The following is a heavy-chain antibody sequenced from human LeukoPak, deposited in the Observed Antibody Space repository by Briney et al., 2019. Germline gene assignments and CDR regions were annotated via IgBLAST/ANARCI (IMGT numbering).Heavy chain of an antibody. CDR1: GFTFSSYW. Sequence: GGSLRLSCAASGFTFSSYWMHWVRQAPGKGLVWVSRINSDGSSTIYADSVKGRFTISRDNDKNTLYLQMNSLRAEDTAVYYCARRGSGYDAAPTGMDVWGQGTTVTVSS. D-gene: IGHD5-12*01. CDR2: INSDGSST. V-gene: IGHV3-74*01. CDR3: ARRGSGYDAAPTGMDV. J-gene: IGHJ6*02.